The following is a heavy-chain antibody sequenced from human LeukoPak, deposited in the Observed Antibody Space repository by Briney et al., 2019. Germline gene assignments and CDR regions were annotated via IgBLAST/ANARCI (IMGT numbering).Heavy chain of an antibody. V-gene: IGHV3-7*03. CDR1: GFTFSSYA. CDR2: INSDGSEG. J-gene: IGHJ3*01. Sequence: GGSLRLSCAASGFTFSSYAMSWVRQAPGKGLEWVASINSDGSEGYYADVVKGRFTISRDNAKNSLYLQINSLRAEDAAVYYCARSSYSSSSSVWGQGTMVTVSS. CDR3: ARSSYSSSSSV. D-gene: IGHD6-6*01.